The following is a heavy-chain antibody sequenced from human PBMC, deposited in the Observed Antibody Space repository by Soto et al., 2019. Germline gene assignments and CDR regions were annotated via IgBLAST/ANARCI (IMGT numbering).Heavy chain of an antibody. CDR1: GFTVSSNY. Sequence: GGSLRLSCAASGFTVSSNYMSWVRQAPGKGLEWVSVIYSGGSTYYADSVKGRFTISRDNSKNTLYLQMNSLRAEDTAVYYCARESRLLVGATYYYYGMDVWGQGTTVIGSS. V-gene: IGHV3-53*01. CDR3: ARESRLLVGATYYYYGMDV. D-gene: IGHD2-15*01. CDR2: IYSGGST. J-gene: IGHJ6*02.